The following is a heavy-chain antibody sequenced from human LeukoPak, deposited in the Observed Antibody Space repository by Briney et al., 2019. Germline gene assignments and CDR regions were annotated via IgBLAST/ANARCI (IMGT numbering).Heavy chain of an antibody. CDR1: GGSISSGDYY. CDR2: IYYSGST. V-gene: IGHV4-30-4*08. J-gene: IGHJ5*02. D-gene: IGHD3-3*01. CDR3: ARTKFLEWLQFNWFDP. Sequence: SQTLSLTRTVSGGSISSGDYYWSWIRQPPGKGLEWIGYIYYSGSTYYNPSLKSRVTISVDTSKNQFSLKLSSVTAADTAVYYCARTKFLEWLQFNWFDPWGQGTLVTVSS.